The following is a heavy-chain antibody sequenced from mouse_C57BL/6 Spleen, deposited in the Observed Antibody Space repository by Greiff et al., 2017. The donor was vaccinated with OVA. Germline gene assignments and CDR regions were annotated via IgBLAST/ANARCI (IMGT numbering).Heavy chain of an antibody. V-gene: IGHV5-4*01. J-gene: IGHJ4*01. D-gene: IGHD2-3*01. Sequence: EVKLMESGGGLVKPGGSLKLSCAASGFTFSSYAMSWVRQTPEKRLEWVATISDGGSYTYYPDNVKGRFTISRDNATNNLYLQLSHLKSSDTSMYYCATDDGYYDSMDYWGQGTSVTVSS. CDR2: ISDGGSYT. CDR3: ATDDGYYDSMDY. CDR1: GFTFSSYA.